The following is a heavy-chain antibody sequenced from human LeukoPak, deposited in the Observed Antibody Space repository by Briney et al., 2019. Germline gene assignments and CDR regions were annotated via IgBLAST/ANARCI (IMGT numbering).Heavy chain of an antibody. CDR1: GFTFSSYW. J-gene: IGHJ4*02. CDR2: IKQDGSEK. V-gene: IGHV3-7*01. D-gene: IGHD5-12*01. CDR3: ACSGYDYNFDY. Sequence: GGSLRLSCAASGFTFSSYWMSWVRQAPGKGLEWVANIKQDGSEKYYVDSVEGRFTISRDNAKNSLYLQMNSLRAEDTAVYYCACSGYDYNFDYWGQGTLVTVSS.